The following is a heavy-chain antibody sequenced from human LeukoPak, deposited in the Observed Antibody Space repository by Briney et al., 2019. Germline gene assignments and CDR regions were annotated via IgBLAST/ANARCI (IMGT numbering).Heavy chain of an antibody. D-gene: IGHD6-19*01. V-gene: IGHV1-2*06. Sequence: ASVTVSFTASGYTFTGYYMHWVRQAPGQGLEWMGRINPNSGGTNYAQKFQGRVTMTRDTSISTAYMELSRLRSDDTAVYYCARDGYSSGWYDYWGQGTLVTVSS. J-gene: IGHJ4*02. CDR1: GYTFTGYY. CDR2: INPNSGGT. CDR3: ARDGYSSGWYDY.